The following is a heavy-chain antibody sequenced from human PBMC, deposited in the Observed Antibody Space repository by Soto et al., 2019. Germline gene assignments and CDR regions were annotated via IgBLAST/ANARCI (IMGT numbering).Heavy chain of an antibody. CDR2: VYPDDSDT. CDR3: AISTRGVNDI. V-gene: IGHV5-51*01. D-gene: IGHD3-10*01. J-gene: IGHJ3*02. Sequence: PGESLKISCKASGYSFNIYWIGWVRQLPGKGLEWMGVVYPDDSDTIHSPSFQGQVTISVDKPISTAYLQWSSLKASDTAMYYCAISTRGVNDIWGQGTMVTVSS. CDR1: GYSFNIYW.